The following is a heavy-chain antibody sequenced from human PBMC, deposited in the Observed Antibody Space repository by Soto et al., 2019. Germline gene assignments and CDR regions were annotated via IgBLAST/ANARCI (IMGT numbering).Heavy chain of an antibody. J-gene: IGHJ3*02. D-gene: IGHD3-3*01. V-gene: IGHV1-46*01. Sequence: ASVKVSCKASGYTFTSYYMHWVRQAPGQGLEWMGIINPSGGSTSYAQKFQGRVTMTRDTSTSTVYMELSSLRSEDTAVYYCAREGTTIFGVVIMSAGGRPSSDAFDIWGQGTKVTVSS. CDR3: AREGTTIFGVVIMSAGGRPSSDAFDI. CDR1: GYTFTSYY. CDR2: INPSGGST.